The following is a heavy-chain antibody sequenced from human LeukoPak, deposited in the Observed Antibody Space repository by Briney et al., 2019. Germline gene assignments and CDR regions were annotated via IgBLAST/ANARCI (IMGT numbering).Heavy chain of an antibody. CDR2: ISAYNGNT. CDR3: ARGLYGQWLTFDY. J-gene: IGHJ4*02. CDR1: GGTFSSYA. D-gene: IGHD6-19*01. V-gene: IGHV1-18*01. Sequence: ASAKVSCKASGGTFSSYAISWVRQAPGQGLEWMGWISAYNGNTNYAQKFQDRVTMTTDTSTNTAYMELRSLRSDDTAVYYCARGLYGQWLTFDYWGQGTLVTVSS.